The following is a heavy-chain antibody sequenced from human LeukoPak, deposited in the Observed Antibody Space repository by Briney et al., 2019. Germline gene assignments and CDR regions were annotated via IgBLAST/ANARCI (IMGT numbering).Heavy chain of an antibody. V-gene: IGHV3-23*01. Sequence: PGGSLRLSCAASGFTFSTYAMSWVRQAPGKGLEWVSTISGSGGTTYYADSVKGRFTISRDNSKNTLYLQMNSLRAEDTAVYYCAKDREDSSSLDYWGQGTLVTVSS. CDR3: AKDREDSSSLDY. J-gene: IGHJ4*02. D-gene: IGHD6-13*01. CDR1: GFTFSTYA. CDR2: ISGSGGTT.